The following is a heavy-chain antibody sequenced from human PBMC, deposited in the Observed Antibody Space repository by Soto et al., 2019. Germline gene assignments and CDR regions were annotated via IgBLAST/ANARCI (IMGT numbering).Heavy chain of an antibody. CDR2: IYYSGST. J-gene: IGHJ6*03. V-gene: IGHV4-59*01. CDR1: GGSISSYY. Sequence: PSETLSLTCTVSGGSISSYYWSWIRQPPGKGLEWIGYIYYSGSTNYNPSLKSRVTISVDTSKNQFSLKLSSVTAADTAVYYCARVDYYYYYMDVWGKGTTVTFSS. CDR3: ARVDYYYYYMDV.